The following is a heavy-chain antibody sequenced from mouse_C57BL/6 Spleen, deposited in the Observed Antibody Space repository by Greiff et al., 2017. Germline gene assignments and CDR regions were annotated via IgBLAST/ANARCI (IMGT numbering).Heavy chain of an antibody. CDR3: ARCSSGYGDYFDY. CDR1: GYTFTSYW. D-gene: IGHD3-2*02. Sequence: QVQLKQSGAELVKPGASVKLSCKASGYTFTSYWMHWVKQRPGQGLEWIGMIHPNSGSTNYNEKFKSKATLTVDKSSSTAYMQLSSLTSEDSAVYYCARCSSGYGDYFDYWGQGTTLTVSS. V-gene: IGHV1-64*01. J-gene: IGHJ2*01. CDR2: IHPNSGST.